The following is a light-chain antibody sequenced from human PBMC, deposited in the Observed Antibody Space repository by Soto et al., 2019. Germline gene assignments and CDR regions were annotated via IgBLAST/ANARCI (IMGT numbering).Light chain of an antibody. CDR2: GNS. V-gene: IGLV1-40*01. J-gene: IGLJ2*01. CDR3: QDDDSSLSGYVV. CDR1: RSNIGAGYD. Sequence: QSVLTQPPSVSGAPGQRVTISCTGSRSNIGAGYDVHWYQQLPGTAPKLLIYGNSNRPSGVPDRFSGSKSGTSASLAITGLQADDEADYYCQDDDSSLSGYVVFGGGTKLTVL.